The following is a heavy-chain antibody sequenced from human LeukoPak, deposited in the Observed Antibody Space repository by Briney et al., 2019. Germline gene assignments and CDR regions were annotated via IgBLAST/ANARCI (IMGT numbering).Heavy chain of an antibody. CDR1: GGSISSSSYY. CDR2: IYYSGST. CDR3: ARRRDLFDY. V-gene: IGHV4-39*01. J-gene: IGHJ4*02. Sequence: SETLSLTCTVSGGSISSSSYYWGWIRQPPGKGLEWIGSIYYSGSTYYNPSLKSRVTISVDTSKSQFSLKLSSVTAADTAVYYCARRRDLFDYWGQGTLVTVSS.